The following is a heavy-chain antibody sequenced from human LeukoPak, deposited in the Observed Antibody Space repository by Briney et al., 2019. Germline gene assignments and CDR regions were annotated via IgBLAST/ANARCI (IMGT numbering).Heavy chain of an antibody. CDR1: GFTFSSYS. Sequence: GGSLRLSCAASGFTFSSYSMNWVRQAPGKGLEWVSSISSSSSYIYYADSVKGRFTISRDNAKSSLYLQMNSLRAEDTAVYYCARDFLRYYDILTGRIDAFDIWGQGTMVTVSS. J-gene: IGHJ3*02. D-gene: IGHD3-9*01. V-gene: IGHV3-21*01. CDR2: ISSSSSYI. CDR3: ARDFLRYYDILTGRIDAFDI.